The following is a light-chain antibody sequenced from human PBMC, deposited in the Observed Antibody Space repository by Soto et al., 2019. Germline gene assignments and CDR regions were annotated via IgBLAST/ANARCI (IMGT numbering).Light chain of an antibody. V-gene: IGKV1-8*01. CDR2: AAS. CDR1: QGISSY. CDR3: QQLNSYPHT. J-gene: IGKJ1*01. Sequence: AIRMTQSPSSFSASTGDRVTITCRASQGISSYLAWYQQKPGKAPKLLIYAASTLQSGVPSRFSGSGSGTDFTLTISSLQPEDFATYYCQQLNSYPHTFGQGTKVDIK.